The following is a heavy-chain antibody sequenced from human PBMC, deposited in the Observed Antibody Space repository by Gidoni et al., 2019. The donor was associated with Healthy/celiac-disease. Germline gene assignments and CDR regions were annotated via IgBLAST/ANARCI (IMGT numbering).Heavy chain of an antibody. Sequence: EVQLVESGGGLVKPGGSLRLSCAASVFTFSNAWMDWVRPAPGQGLGWVGRIKSKTDGGTTDYAAPVKGRFTISRDDSKNTLYLQMNSLKTEDTAVYYCTTGGRYYDSSGYYLHYYYYGMDVWGQGTTVTVSS. D-gene: IGHD3-22*01. CDR1: VFTFSNAW. J-gene: IGHJ6*02. V-gene: IGHV3-15*07. CDR3: TTGGRYYDSSGYYLHYYYYGMDV. CDR2: IKSKTDGGTT.